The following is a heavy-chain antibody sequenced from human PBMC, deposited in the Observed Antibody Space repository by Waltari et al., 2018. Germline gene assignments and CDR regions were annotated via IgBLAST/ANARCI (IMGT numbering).Heavy chain of an antibody. CDR3: ATLSRGIVVVPAAPRMDV. Sequence: EVQLLESGGGLVQPGWSLRLSCAASGFTFSSYAMSWVRQAPGKGLEWVSAISGSGGSTYYADSVKGRFTISRDNSKNTLYLKMNSLRAEDTAVYYCATLSRGIVVVPAAPRMDVWGQGTTVTVSS. CDR2: ISGSGGST. CDR1: GFTFSSYA. J-gene: IGHJ6*02. V-gene: IGHV3-23*01. D-gene: IGHD2-2*01.